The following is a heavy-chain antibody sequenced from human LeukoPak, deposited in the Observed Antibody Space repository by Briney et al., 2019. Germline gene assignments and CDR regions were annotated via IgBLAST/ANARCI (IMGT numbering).Heavy chain of an antibody. D-gene: IGHD6-19*01. CDR2: ISSSGSTI. CDR1: GFTFSDYY. Sequence: PGGSLRLSCAASGFTFSDYYMSWIRQAPGKGLEWVPYISSSGSTIYYADSVKGRFTISRDNAKNSLYLQMNSLRAEDTAVYYCARGEEAVAVYFDYWGQGTLVTVSS. J-gene: IGHJ4*02. V-gene: IGHV3-11*01. CDR3: ARGEEAVAVYFDY.